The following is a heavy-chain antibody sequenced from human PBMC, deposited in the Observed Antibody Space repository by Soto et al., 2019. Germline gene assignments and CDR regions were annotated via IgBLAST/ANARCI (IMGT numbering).Heavy chain of an antibody. CDR2: IYTSGSS. CDR3: ARACSSNSCYDVFDY. V-gene: IGHV4-4*07. CDR1: GGSISSYY. J-gene: IGHJ4*02. Sequence: QVQLQESGPGLLKPSETLSLTCTVSGGSISSYYWSWIRQPAGKGLEWIGRIYTSGSSNYNPSLKSRVTMSVDTSKNQFSLKLSSVTAADTAVYYCARACSSNSCYDVFDYWGQGTLVTVS. D-gene: IGHD2-2*01.